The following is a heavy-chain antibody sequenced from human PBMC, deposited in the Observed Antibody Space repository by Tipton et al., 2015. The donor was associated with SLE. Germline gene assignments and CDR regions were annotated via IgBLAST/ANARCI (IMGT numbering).Heavy chain of an antibody. CDR1: GGSISSGGHY. D-gene: IGHD5-12*01. Sequence: TLSLTCTVSGGSISSGGHYWTWIRQHPGKGLEFIAFIYFSGRTYYSPSLKSRVTISVDTSENQFSLKLSSVTAADTAVYYCARDIYYGMDVWGQGTTVTVSS. V-gene: IGHV4-31*03. J-gene: IGHJ6*02. CDR2: IYFSGRT. CDR3: ARDIYYGMDV.